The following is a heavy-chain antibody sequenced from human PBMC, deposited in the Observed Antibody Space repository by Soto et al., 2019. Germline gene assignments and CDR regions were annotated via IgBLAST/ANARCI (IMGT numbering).Heavy chain of an antibody. V-gene: IGHV3-23*01. CDR2: ISAGGGST. D-gene: IGHD3-22*01. J-gene: IGHJ1*01. Sequence: GGSLRLSCAASGFTFSNYAMIWVRQAPGTGLQWVSTISAGGGSTYYTVSVKGRFTISRDSSRNMLYLQMNSLRAEDTAIYYCAKGFDYETSSFLEHWSQG. CDR1: GFTFSNYA. CDR3: AKGFDYETSSFLEH.